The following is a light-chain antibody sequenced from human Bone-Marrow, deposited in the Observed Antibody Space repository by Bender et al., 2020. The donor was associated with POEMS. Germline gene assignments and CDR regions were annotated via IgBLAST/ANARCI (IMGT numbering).Light chain of an antibody. J-gene: IGLJ2*01. V-gene: IGLV3-19*01. Sequence: SSELTQDPAVSVALGQTVKITCQGDSLRKYYASWFQQKPGQSPVLVMYQDTRRPSGIPERFSGSNSGNTATLTIRGTQALDEADYYCQTWDSSTVVFGGGTNLTVL. CDR1: SLRKYY. CDR3: QTWDSSTVV. CDR2: QDT.